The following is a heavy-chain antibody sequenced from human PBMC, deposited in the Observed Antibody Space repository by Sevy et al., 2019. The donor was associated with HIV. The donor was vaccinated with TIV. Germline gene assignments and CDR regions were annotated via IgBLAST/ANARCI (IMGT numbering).Heavy chain of an antibody. V-gene: IGHV1-18*01. D-gene: IGHD3-22*01. J-gene: IGHJ6*02. Sequence: ASVKLSCKASGYTFTSYGISWVRQAPGQGLEWMGWISAYNGNTNYAQTLQGRVTMTTDTSTSTAYMELRSLRSDDTAVYYCARTYYDSSGYYYVDYYYGMDVWGQGTTVTVSS. CDR2: ISAYNGNT. CDR3: ARTYYDSSGYYYVDYYYGMDV. CDR1: GYTFTSYG.